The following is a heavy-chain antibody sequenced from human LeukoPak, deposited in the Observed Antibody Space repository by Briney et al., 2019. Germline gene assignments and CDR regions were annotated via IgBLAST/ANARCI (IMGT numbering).Heavy chain of an antibody. D-gene: IGHD4-17*01. J-gene: IGHJ4*02. Sequence: GRSLSLSCAASGFTPDDFGMAWVRQVPGKGLGWVSDNKWAGDRTRYADSVKGRFTISRENAKTSLYLQMNSLRVGDTAFYYCVRVDTDYANDYWGQGALVTVSS. CDR3: VRVDTDYANDY. CDR1: GFTPDDFG. V-gene: IGHV3-20*04. CDR2: NKWAGDRT.